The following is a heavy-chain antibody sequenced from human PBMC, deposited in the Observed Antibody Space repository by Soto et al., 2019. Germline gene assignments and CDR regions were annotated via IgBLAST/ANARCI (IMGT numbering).Heavy chain of an antibody. Sequence: PGGSLRLSCAGSGFTFGRHWMTWVRQAPGKGLEWVANIKEDGSEIYYVDSVKGRFTISRDNAKNSVYLQMNSLRAEDTAVYYCAPSLYDFWTLNWFDPWGQGTLVTVSS. CDR1: GFTFGRHW. J-gene: IGHJ5*02. CDR3: APSLYDFWTLNWFDP. CDR2: IKEDGSEI. D-gene: IGHD3-3*01. V-gene: IGHV3-7*03.